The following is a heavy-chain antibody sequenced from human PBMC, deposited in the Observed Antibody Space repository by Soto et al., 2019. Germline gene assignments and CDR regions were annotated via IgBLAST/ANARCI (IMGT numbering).Heavy chain of an antibody. V-gene: IGHV3-30-3*01. Sequence: GGSLRLSCAASGFIFSSYTMHWVRQVPGKGLEWVGVITYDGSNQCYADSVKGRFTISRDNSRNMLFLQMNSLRPDDTAVYYCARAPSGSYPEFDYWGQGTLVTAS. CDR1: GFIFSSYT. D-gene: IGHD1-26*01. CDR2: ITYDGSNQ. J-gene: IGHJ4*02. CDR3: ARAPSGSYPEFDY.